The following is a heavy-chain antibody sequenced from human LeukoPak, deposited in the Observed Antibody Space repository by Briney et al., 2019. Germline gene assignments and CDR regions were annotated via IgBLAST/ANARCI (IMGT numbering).Heavy chain of an antibody. D-gene: IGHD5-12*01. CDR3: ARVGGYDRDY. V-gene: IGHV4-34*01. Sequence: SETLSLTCAVYGGSFSGYYWSWIRQPPGKGLEWIGEINHSGSTNYNPSLKSRVTISVDTSKNQFSLKLSSVTAADTAVYYCARVGGYDRDYWGQGTLVTVSS. J-gene: IGHJ4*02. CDR2: INHSGST. CDR1: GGSFSGYY.